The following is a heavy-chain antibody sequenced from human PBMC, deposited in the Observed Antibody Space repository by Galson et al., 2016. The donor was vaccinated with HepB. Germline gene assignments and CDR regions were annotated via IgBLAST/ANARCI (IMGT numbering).Heavy chain of an antibody. Sequence: PALVKPTQTLTLTCTFSGFSLSTHGMRVSWIRQPPGKALEWLARIDWADDKFYSTSLKFRLTISRDTSKNQVVLTLIDVGPVDTATYYCERGVNEGGNSGWGVCDFWGKGTLVAVSS. CDR3: ERGVNEGGNSGWGVCDF. D-gene: IGHD4-23*01. J-gene: IGHJ4*02. CDR1: GFSLSTHGMR. V-gene: IGHV2-70*04. CDR2: IDWADDK.